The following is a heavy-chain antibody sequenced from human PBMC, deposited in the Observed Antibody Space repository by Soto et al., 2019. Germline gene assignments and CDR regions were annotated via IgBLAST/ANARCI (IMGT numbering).Heavy chain of an antibody. V-gene: IGHV3-15*01. CDR3: TTGPLTPHLGDWFDP. D-gene: IGHD3-9*01. J-gene: IGHJ5*02. CDR2: IKSKTDGGTT. CDR1: GFTFSNAW. Sequence: GGSLRLSCAASGFTFSNAWMSWVRQAPGKGLEWVGRIKSKTDGGTTDYAAPVKGRFTISRDDSKNTLYLQMNSLKTEDTAVYYCTTGPLTPHLGDWFDPWGQGTLVTVSS.